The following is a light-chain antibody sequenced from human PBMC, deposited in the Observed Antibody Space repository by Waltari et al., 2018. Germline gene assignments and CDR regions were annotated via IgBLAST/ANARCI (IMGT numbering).Light chain of an antibody. V-gene: IGLV2-23*01. CDR3: CSYAGSTPRK. J-gene: IGLJ2*01. CDR1: SNDVGSDNL. Sequence: QSALTQPASVSGSPGHSITISCTGTSNDVGSDNLVSWYQQPPGKAPKVLIYEGVKRPSGVSDRFSGSKSGNTASLTISGLQTEDEADYYCCSYAGSTPRKFGGGTKLMVL. CDR2: EGV.